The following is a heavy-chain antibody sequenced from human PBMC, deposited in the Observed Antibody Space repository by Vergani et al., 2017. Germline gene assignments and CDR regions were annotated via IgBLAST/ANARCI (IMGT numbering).Heavy chain of an antibody. D-gene: IGHD3-10*01. Sequence: QVQLQESGPGLVKPSETLSLTCTVSGGPISSYYWSWIRQPPGKGLEWIGYIYYSGSTNYNPSLKSRVTISVDTSKNQFSLKLSSVTAADTAVYYCATGGGLLQRSAFDPWGQGTLVTVSS. V-gene: IGHV4-59*01. CDR1: GGPISSYY. CDR3: ATGGGLLQRSAFDP. CDR2: IYYSGST. J-gene: IGHJ5*02.